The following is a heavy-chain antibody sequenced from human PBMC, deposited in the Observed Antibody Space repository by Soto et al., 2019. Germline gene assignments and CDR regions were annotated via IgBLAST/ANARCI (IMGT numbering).Heavy chain of an antibody. CDR2: ISYDGSNK. CDR3: ARDGPEYCTNGVCSHFDY. D-gene: IGHD2-8*01. Sequence: GGSLRLSCAASGFTFSSYAMHWVRQAPGKGLEWVAVISYDGSNKYYADSVKGRFTISRDNSKNTLYLQMNSLRAEDTAVYYCARDGPEYCTNGVCSHFDYWGQGTLVTVSS. J-gene: IGHJ4*02. V-gene: IGHV3-30-3*01. CDR1: GFTFSSYA.